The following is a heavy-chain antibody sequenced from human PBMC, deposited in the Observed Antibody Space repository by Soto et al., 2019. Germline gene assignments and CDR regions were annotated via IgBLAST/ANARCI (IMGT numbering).Heavy chain of an antibody. CDR2: ISYDGSNK. V-gene: IGHV3-30-3*01. Sequence: RRLSCAASGFTFSSYAMHWVRQAPGKGLEWVAVISYDGSNKYYADSVKGRFTISRDNSKNTLYLQMNSLRAEDTAVYYCARDKRPDSSGYYYTADWFDPWGQGTLVTVSS. J-gene: IGHJ5*02. CDR1: GFTFSSYA. CDR3: ARDKRPDSSGYYYTADWFDP. D-gene: IGHD3-22*01.